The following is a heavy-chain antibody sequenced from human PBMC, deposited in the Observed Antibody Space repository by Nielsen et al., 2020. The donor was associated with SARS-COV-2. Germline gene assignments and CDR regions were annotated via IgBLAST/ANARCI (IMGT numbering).Heavy chain of an antibody. CDR2: IKTDGTEK. J-gene: IGHJ4*02. Sequence: GESLKISCAASGFIFSSSWMTWVRQAPGKGLEWVASIKTDGTEKTYVDSVKGRFTISRDNSKNSLDLQMNSLRVEDTALYYCARSRGCSATSCFFDYWGRGALVTVSS. CDR3: ARSRGCSATSCFFDY. CDR1: GFIFSSSW. D-gene: IGHD2-2*01. V-gene: IGHV3-7*05.